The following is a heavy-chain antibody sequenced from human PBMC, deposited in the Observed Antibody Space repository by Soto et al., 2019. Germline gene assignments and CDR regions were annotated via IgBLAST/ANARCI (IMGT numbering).Heavy chain of an antibody. CDR1: GFTFSSYA. CDR2: ISGSGGST. D-gene: IGHD3-10*01. J-gene: IGHJ6*02. CDR3: AKDKEGMDSYGMDV. Sequence: EVQLLESGGGLVQPGGSLRLSCAASGFTFSSYAMSWVRQAPGKGLEWVSAISGSGGSTYYADSVKGRFTISRDNSKNTLYLQMTSLRAEDKGVYYCAKDKEGMDSYGMDVWGQGTTVTVSS. V-gene: IGHV3-23*01.